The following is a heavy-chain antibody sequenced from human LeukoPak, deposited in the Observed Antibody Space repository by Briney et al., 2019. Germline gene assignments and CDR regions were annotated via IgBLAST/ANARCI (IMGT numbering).Heavy chain of an antibody. J-gene: IGHJ6*02. CDR3: ARESVRFGELLYYYGMDV. CDR2: ISAYNGNT. V-gene: IGHV1-18*01. Sequence: ASVKVSCKASGYTFTSYGISWVRQAPGQGLEWIGWISAYNGNTNYAQKLQGRVTMTTDTSTSTAYMELRSLRSDDTAVYYCARESVRFGELLYYYGMDVWGQGTTVTVPS. CDR1: GYTFTSYG. D-gene: IGHD3-10*01.